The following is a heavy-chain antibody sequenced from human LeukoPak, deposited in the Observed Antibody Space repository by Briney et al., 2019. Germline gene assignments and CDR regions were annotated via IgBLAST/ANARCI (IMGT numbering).Heavy chain of an antibody. CDR1: GGSISSYY. CDR2: IYYSGST. V-gene: IGHV4-59*12. D-gene: IGHD3-10*01. J-gene: IGHJ3*02. CDR3: ARDNYYGSGGEEDDGFDI. Sequence: KPSETLSLTCTVSGGSISSYYWSWIRQPPGKGLEWIGYIYYSGSTNYNPSLKSRVTISVDTSKNQFSLMLRSVTAADTAVYYCARDNYYGSGGEEDDGFDIWGQGTFVTVSS.